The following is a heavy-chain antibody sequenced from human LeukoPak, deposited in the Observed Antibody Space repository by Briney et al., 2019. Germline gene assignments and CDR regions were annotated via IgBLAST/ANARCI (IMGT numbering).Heavy chain of an antibody. V-gene: IGHV3-30-3*01. CDR1: GFTFSSYA. CDR3: ARDMGYDSSGYYPSDAFDI. D-gene: IGHD3-22*01. CDR2: ISYDGSNK. J-gene: IGHJ3*02. Sequence: GGSLRLSCAASGFTFSSYAMHWVRQAPGKGLEWVAVISYDGSNKYYADSVKGRFTISRDNSKNTLYLQMNSLRAEDTAVYCCARDMGYDSSGYYPSDAFDIWGQGTMVTVSS.